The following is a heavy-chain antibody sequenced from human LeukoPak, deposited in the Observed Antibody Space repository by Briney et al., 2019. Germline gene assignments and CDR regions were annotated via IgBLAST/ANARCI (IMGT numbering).Heavy chain of an antibody. V-gene: IGHV4-59*02. CDR2: IHHSGST. Sequence: SETLSLTCSVSGDSVSTSHWSWIRQPPGKGLEWVGYIHHSGSTNYNPSLKSRVTISVDTSNFQFSLKLSSVTAADTAVYYCARDGIAAAGSRYYGMEVWGQGTTVTVSS. J-gene: IGHJ6*02. D-gene: IGHD6-13*01. CDR3: ARDGIAAAGSRYYGMEV. CDR1: GDSVSTSH.